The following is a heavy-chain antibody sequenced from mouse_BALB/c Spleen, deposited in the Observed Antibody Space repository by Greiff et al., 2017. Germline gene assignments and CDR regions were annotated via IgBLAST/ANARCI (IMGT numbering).Heavy chain of an antibody. CDR2: IDPANGNT. V-gene: IGHV14-3*02. D-gene: IGHD1-1*01. CDR1: GFNIKDTY. J-gene: IGHJ1*01. CDR3: ARDPTYYGSSYSYFDV. Sequence: VQLQQSGAELVKPGASVKLSCTASGFNIKDTYMHWVKQRPEQGLEWIGRIDPANGNTKYDPKFQGKATITADTSSNTAYLQLSSLTSEDTAVYYCARDPTYYGSSYSYFDVWGAGTTVTVSS.